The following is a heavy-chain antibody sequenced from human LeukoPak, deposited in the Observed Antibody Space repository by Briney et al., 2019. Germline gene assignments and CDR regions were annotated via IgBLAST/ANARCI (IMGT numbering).Heavy chain of an antibody. V-gene: IGHV4-4*07. J-gene: IGHJ4*02. CDR3: ARDGEGSSSWYGEYYFDY. D-gene: IGHD6-13*01. Sequence: PSETLSLTCAVYGGSFSGYYWSWIRQPAGKGLEWIGRIYTSGSTNYNPSLKSRVTMSVDTSKNQFSLKLSSVTAADTAVYYCARDGEGSSSWYGEYYFDYWGQGTLVTVSS. CDR1: GGSFSGYY. CDR2: IYTSGST.